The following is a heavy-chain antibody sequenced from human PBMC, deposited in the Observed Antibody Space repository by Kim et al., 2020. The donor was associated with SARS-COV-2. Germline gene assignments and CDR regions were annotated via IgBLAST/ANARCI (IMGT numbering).Heavy chain of an antibody. CDR3: AKGSYSSSVHYYFDY. CDR1: GFTFSSDA. CDR2: ISSSGVTT. J-gene: IGHJ4*02. V-gene: IGHV3-23*01. D-gene: IGHD6-6*01. Sequence: GGSLRLSCAASGFTFSSDAMSWVRQAPGKGLEWVLSISSSGVTTFYADSVKRRFTISRDNSKNTLYLQMSSMRAEDTAVYYCAKGSYSSSVHYYFDYWGQGSLVTVSS.